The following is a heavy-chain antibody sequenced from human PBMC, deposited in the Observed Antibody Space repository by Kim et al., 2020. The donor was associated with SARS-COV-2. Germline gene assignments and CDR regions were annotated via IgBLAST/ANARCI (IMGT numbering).Heavy chain of an antibody. V-gene: IGHV3-30*04. D-gene: IGHD3-10*01. CDR3: ARDGGFGSGSPPLYYSGMDV. CDR1: GFTFSSYA. CDR2: ISYAGSDR. J-gene: IGHJ6*02. Sequence: GGSLRLSCVASGFTFSSYAMHWVRQTPGKGLEWVAVISYAGSDRYSADSVKRRFTISRDNSKNTLFLQMNSLTPEDTAVYYCARDGGFGSGSPPLYYSGMDVWGQGTTVTVSS.